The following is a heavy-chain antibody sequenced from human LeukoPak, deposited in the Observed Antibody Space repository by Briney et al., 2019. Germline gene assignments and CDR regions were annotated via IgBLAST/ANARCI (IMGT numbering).Heavy chain of an antibody. J-gene: IGHJ4*02. CDR2: IGTAGGS. D-gene: IGHD3-10*01. Sequence: GSLRLSCAASGFTFSSYDMHWVRQPTGRGLEWVAAIGTAGGSYYPGSVRGRFTVSREDAKNSLYLQMNSLTAGDTAVYYCARGYSYRYEYWGQGTLVTVSS. CDR1: GFTFSSYD. CDR3: ARGYSYRYEY. V-gene: IGHV3-13*01.